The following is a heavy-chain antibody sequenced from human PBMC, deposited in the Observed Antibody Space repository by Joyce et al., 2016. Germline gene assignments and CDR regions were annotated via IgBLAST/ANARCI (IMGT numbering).Heavy chain of an antibody. V-gene: IGHV4-59*11. Sequence: QVQMQESGPGLVKPSETLSLTCRVSGGSMIHQYWSWIRQPPGKGLEWIGYIYSNGITNSDPSLKSRFAMLVDTSKNQFSLSLSSVTVADTAVYYCARGGPSDAFDVWGQGTMIAVSS. J-gene: IGHJ3*01. CDR2: IYSNGIT. CDR1: GGSMIHQY. CDR3: ARGGPSDAFDV.